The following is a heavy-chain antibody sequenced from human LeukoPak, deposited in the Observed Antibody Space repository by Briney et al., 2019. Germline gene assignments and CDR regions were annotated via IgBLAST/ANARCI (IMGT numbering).Heavy chain of an antibody. CDR1: GGSFSGYY. V-gene: IGHV4-34*01. CDR2: INHSGST. CDR3: ARDRSAFDI. J-gene: IGHJ3*02. Sequence: SETLSLTCAVYGGSFSGYYWSWIRQPPGKGLEWIGEINHSGSTNYNPSLKSRVTISVDTSKNQFSLKLSSVTAADTAAYYCARDRSAFDIWGQGTMVTVSS.